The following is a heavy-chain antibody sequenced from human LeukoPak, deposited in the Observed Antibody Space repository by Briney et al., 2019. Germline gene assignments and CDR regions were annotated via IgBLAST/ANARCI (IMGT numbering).Heavy chain of an antibody. J-gene: IGHJ4*02. CDR3: ARDRDYGDYAVSLDY. CDR2: IIPIFGTA. CDR1: GGTFSSYA. V-gene: IGHV1-69*05. Sequence: ASVKVSCKASGGTFSSYAISWVRQAPGQGLEWMGGIIPIFGTANYAQKFQGRVTITTDESTSTAYMELSSLRSEDTAVYFCARDRDYGDYAVSLDYWGQGTLVTVSS. D-gene: IGHD4-17*01.